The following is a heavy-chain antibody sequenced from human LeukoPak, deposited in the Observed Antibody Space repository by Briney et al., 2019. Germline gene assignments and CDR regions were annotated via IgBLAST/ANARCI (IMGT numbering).Heavy chain of an antibody. J-gene: IGHJ5*02. CDR1: GGSFSGYY. D-gene: IGHD3-10*01. Sequence: SSETLSLTCAVYGGSFSGYYWSWIRQPPGKGLEWIGEINHSGSTNYNPSLKSRVTISVDTSKNQFSLKLSSVTAADTAVYFCAKGFGSGSYYTSTNNFFDPWGQGTLVTVSS. V-gene: IGHV4-34*01. CDR3: AKGFGSGSYYTSTNNFFDP. CDR2: INHSGST.